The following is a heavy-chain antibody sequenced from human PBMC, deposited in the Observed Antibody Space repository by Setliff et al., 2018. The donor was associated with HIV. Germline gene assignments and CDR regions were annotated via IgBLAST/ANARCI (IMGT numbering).Heavy chain of an antibody. V-gene: IGHV1-18*01. D-gene: IGHD3-3*01. Sequence: ASVKVSCKTSGYNFENYAINWVRQAPGQGLEWMGWISAYNGNTNYAQKLQGRVTMTTDTSTSTAYMELRSLRSDDTAVYYCARLGLEWLLLSTYYYYGTDVWGQGTTVTVSS. J-gene: IGHJ6*02. CDR2: ISAYNGNT. CDR1: GYNFENYA. CDR3: ARLGLEWLLLSTYYYYGTDV.